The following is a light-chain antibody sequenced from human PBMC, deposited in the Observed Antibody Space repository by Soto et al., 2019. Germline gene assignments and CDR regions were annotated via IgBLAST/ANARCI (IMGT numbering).Light chain of an antibody. V-gene: IGKV3-11*01. CDR1: QSVSSY. Sequence: EIVLTQSPATLSLSPGERATLSCRASQSVSSYLAWYQQKPGQAPRLLIYGPSTRATGVPARFSGSGSGTEFTLTISSLQPEDFATYYCQQLNSYPRTFGQGTKVDIK. CDR3: QQLNSYPRT. J-gene: IGKJ1*01. CDR2: GPS.